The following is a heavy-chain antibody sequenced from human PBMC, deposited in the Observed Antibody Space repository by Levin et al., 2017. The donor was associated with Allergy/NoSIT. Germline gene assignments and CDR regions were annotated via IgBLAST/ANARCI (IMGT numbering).Heavy chain of an antibody. CDR2: IYTDGYP. D-gene: IGHD6-13*01. CDR1: GFSVSSNY. Sequence: GGSLRLSCAASGFSVSSNYMNWVRQAPGKGLEWVSVIYTDGYPYYADSVKGRFIISRDNSKDSLYLQMNSLRAEDTAVYYCARASSSSWTKNWYFDLWGRGTLVTVSS. CDR3: ARASSSSWTKNWYFDL. J-gene: IGHJ2*01. V-gene: IGHV3-53*01.